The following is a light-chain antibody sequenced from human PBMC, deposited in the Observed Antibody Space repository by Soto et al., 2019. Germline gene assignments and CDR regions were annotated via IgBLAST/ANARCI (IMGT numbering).Light chain of an antibody. CDR2: GNS. V-gene: IGLV1-40*01. J-gene: IGLJ1*01. CDR1: SSNIGAGYD. CDR3: QSYDSSLSGYV. Sequence: QSAPKQPPSVSGAPGQRVTNSCTGSSSNIGAGYDVHWYQQLPGTAPKLLIYGNSNRPSGVPDRFSGSKSGTSASLAITGLQAEDEADYSCQSYDSSLSGYVFGTGTKVPVL.